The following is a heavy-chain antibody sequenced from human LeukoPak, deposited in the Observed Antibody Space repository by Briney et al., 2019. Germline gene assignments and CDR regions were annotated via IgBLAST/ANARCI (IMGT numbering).Heavy chain of an antibody. D-gene: IGHD6-13*01. J-gene: IGHJ2*01. Sequence: SQTLSLTCAISGDSVSSNSAAWNWIRQSPSRGLEWLGRTYYRSKWYNDYAVSVKSRITINPDTSKNQFSLRLNSVTPEDTAVYYCARMVVEQQLVRGVLGWYFDLWGRGTLVTVSS. CDR2: TYYRSKWYN. CDR1: GDSVSSNSAA. CDR3: ARMVVEQQLVRGVLGWYFDL. V-gene: IGHV6-1*01.